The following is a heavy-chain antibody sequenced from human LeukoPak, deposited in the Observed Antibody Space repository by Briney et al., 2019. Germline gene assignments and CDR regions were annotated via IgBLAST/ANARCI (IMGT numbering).Heavy chain of an antibody. CDR2: INTNTGNP. J-gene: IGHJ4*02. CDR1: GYTFSSFA. D-gene: IGHD3-22*01. Sequence: ASVKASCKASGYTFSSFAMNWVRQAPGQGLEWMGWINTNTGNPTYAQGFTGRFVYSLDTSVSTAYLQISSLKAEDTALYYCARGGHDSGGYYRYYFDYWGQGSLVTVSS. CDR3: ARGGHDSGGYYRYYFDY. V-gene: IGHV7-4-1*02.